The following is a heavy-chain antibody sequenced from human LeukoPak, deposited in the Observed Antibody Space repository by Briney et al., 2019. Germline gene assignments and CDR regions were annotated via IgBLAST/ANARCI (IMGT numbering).Heavy chain of an antibody. Sequence: ASVKVSCKTSGYTFTGYYMHWVRQAPGQGLEWMGWINPNSGGTNYAQKFQGRVTMTRDTSIRTAYMELSRLRSDDTAVYYCARDSSGYYHWFDPWGQGTLVTVSS. V-gene: IGHV1-2*02. D-gene: IGHD3-22*01. J-gene: IGHJ5*02. CDR2: INPNSGGT. CDR1: GYTFTGYY. CDR3: ARDSSGYYHWFDP.